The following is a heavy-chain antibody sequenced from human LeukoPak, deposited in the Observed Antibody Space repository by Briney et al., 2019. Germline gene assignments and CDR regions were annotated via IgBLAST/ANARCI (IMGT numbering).Heavy chain of an antibody. Sequence: SVKVSCKASGGTFSSYTISWVRQAPGQGLEWMGRIIPILGIANYAQKFQGRVTITADESTSTAYMELSSLRSEDTAVYYCAREADIVVVPRYYYMDVWGKGTTVTVSS. J-gene: IGHJ6*03. CDR3: AREADIVVVPRYYYMDV. V-gene: IGHV1-69*04. D-gene: IGHD2-2*01. CDR2: IIPILGIA. CDR1: GGTFSSYT.